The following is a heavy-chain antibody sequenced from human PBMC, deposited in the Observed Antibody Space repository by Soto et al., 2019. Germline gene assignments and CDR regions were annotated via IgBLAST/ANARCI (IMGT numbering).Heavy chain of an antibody. CDR3: ARDVRPRYDSSGYYYGY. Sequence: GASVKVSCKASGGTFSSYAISWVRQAPGQGLEWMGGIIPIFGTANYAQKFQGRVTITADESTSTAYMELSSLRSEDTAVYYCARDVRPRYDSSGYYYGYWGQGTLVTVSS. CDR1: GGTFSSYA. D-gene: IGHD3-22*01. CDR2: IIPIFGTA. J-gene: IGHJ4*02. V-gene: IGHV1-69*13.